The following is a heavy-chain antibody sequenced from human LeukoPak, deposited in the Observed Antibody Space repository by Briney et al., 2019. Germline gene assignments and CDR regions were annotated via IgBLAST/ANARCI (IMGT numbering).Heavy chain of an antibody. D-gene: IGHD3-10*01. J-gene: IGHJ5*02. CDR1: GGSFSGYY. V-gene: IGHV4-34*01. CDR3: ARGRRRFRELLNWFDP. CDR2: INHSGST. Sequence: PSETLSLTCAVYGGSFSGYYWSWIRQPPGKGLEWIGEINHSGSTNYNPSLKSRVTISVDTSKNQFSLKLSSVTAADTAVYYCARGRRRFRELLNWFDPWGQGTLVTVSS.